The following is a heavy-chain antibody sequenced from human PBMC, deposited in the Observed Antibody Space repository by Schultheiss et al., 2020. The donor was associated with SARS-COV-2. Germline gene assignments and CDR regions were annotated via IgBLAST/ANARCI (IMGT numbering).Heavy chain of an antibody. CDR2: IKQDGSEK. V-gene: IGHV3-7*01. CDR3: ARDQGFIPSSYAFDI. Sequence: GGSLRLSCAASGFTVSSNYMSWVRQAPGKGLEWVANIKQDGSEKYYVDSVKGRFTISRDNAKNSLYLQMNSLRAEDTAVYYCARDQGFIPSSYAFDIWGQGTMVTVSS. D-gene: IGHD2-2*01. J-gene: IGHJ3*02. CDR1: GFTVSSNY.